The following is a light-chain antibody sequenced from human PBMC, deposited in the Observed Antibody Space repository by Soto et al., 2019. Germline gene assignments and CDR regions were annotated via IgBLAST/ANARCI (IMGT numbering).Light chain of an antibody. CDR3: QQCRNWPLT. Sequence: EIVMTQSPATLSVSPGETATLSCRASQSVGSAVAWYQHKPGQAPRLLIVGASIRATGVPGRFSGGGSGTEFTLTISSLQSEDFAVYFCQQCRNWPLTFGGGTKVEIK. V-gene: IGKV3-15*01. CDR1: QSVGSA. CDR2: GAS. J-gene: IGKJ4*01.